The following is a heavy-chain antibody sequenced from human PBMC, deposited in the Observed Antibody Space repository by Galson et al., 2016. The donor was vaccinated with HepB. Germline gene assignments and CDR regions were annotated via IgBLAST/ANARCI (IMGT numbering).Heavy chain of an antibody. Sequence: SLRLSCAASGFAFSNFHMGWVRQAPGKGLEWVSGISGSGGSTYYADSVKGRFTISRDNSENTLYLQMSSLRAEDTGLYDCARAPPDSKHKYDSWGQGTLVTVAS. CDR2: ISGSGGST. CDR3: ARAPPDSKHKYDS. D-gene: IGHD5-18*01. J-gene: IGHJ4*02. V-gene: IGHV3-23*01. CDR1: GFAFSNFH.